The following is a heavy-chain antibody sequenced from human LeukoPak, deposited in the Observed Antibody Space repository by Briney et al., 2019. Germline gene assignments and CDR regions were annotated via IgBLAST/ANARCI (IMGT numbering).Heavy chain of an antibody. V-gene: IGHV1-8*01. Sequence: GASVKVSCKASGYTFTSYDINWVRQATGQGLEWMGWMNPNSGNTGYAQKFQGRVTMTRNTSISTAYMELSSLRSEDTAVYYCATDLGPCGGDCYSGFPFDYWGQGTLVTVSS. CDR3: ATDLGPCGGDCYSGFPFDY. CDR2: MNPNSGNT. J-gene: IGHJ4*02. CDR1: GYTFTSYD. D-gene: IGHD2-21*02.